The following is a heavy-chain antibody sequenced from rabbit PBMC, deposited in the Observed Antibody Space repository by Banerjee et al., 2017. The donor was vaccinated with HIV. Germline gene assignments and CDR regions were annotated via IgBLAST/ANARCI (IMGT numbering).Heavy chain of an antibody. CDR1: GFTISSGYY. Sequence: QQQLEESGGGLVKPGGTLTLTCTASGFTISSGYYMCWVRQAPGKGLEWIACIYNGDGSTYYASWVNGRFTISRSTSLNTVSLQMTSLTAADTATYFCARDLAGAIGWNFVLWGPGTLVTVS. J-gene: IGHJ6*01. CDR2: IYNGDGST. CDR3: ARDLAGAIGWNFVL. V-gene: IGHV1S43*01. D-gene: IGHD4-1*01.